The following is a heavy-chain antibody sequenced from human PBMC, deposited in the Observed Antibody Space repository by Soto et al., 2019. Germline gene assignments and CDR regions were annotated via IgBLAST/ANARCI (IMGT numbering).Heavy chain of an antibody. Sequence: PGGSLRLSCAAPGFTFCSYSMSWVPQAPGEGLEWVSAISGSGGSTYYADSVKGRFTISRDNSKNTLYLQMNSLRAEDTAVYYCAKAYYDFWSGYYTPLDYWGQGTLVTVSS. CDR2: ISGSGGST. CDR1: GFTFCSYS. J-gene: IGHJ4*02. V-gene: IGHV3-23*01. CDR3: AKAYYDFWSGYYTPLDY. D-gene: IGHD3-3*01.